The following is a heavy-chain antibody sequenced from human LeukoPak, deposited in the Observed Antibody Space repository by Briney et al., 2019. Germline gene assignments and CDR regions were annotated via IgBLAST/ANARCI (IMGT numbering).Heavy chain of an antibody. D-gene: IGHD3-9*01. J-gene: IGHJ6*03. CDR1: GVTFSTYW. CDR2: INPDGGST. Sequence: GGSLRLSCAASGVTFSTYWMHWVRQPPGKGLVWVSRINPDGGSTNYADSVKGRFTISRDNAKNTLYLQMNSLRAEDTAVYYCATSNYDILTGSYYYMDVWGKGTTVTVSS. CDR3: ATSNYDILTGSYYYMDV. V-gene: IGHV3-74*01.